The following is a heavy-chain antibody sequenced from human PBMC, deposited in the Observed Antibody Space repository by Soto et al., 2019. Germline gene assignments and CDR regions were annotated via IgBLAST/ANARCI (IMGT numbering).Heavy chain of an antibody. V-gene: IGHV3-23*01. CDR1: GFTFSNHV. CDR3: AKEYDSSGYYPDY. Sequence: PGGSLRLSCAASGFTFSNHVLTWVRQAPGKGLEWVSVISGSGGSTYFADSVKGRFTISRDNSKNTMYLQMSSLRAEDTAVYYSAKEYDSSGYYPDYWGQGTLVTVSS. D-gene: IGHD3-22*01. J-gene: IGHJ4*02. CDR2: ISGSGGST.